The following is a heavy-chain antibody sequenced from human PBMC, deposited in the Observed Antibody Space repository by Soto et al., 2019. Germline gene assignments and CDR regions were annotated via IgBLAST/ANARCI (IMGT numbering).Heavy chain of an antibody. Sequence: PGGSLRLSCAASGFTFSSYWMHWVRQAPGKGLVWVSRINSDESSTNYADSVKGRFTISRDNAKNTLYLQMNSLRAEDTAVYYCARRSSYSGSYYSDAFDIWGQGTMVTVSS. CDR1: GFTFSSYW. CDR3: ARRSSYSGSYYSDAFDI. J-gene: IGHJ3*02. CDR2: INSDESST. D-gene: IGHD1-26*01. V-gene: IGHV3-74*01.